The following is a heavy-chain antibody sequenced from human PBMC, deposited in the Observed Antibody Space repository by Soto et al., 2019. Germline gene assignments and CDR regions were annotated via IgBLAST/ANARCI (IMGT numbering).Heavy chain of an antibody. D-gene: IGHD3-16*02. CDR3: AKSSGDVWGSYRSNWFDP. V-gene: IGHV3-30*18. CDR2: ISYDGSNK. Sequence: GGSLRLSCAASGFTFSSYGMHWVRQAPGKGLEWVAVISYDGSNKYYADSVKGRFTISRDNSKNTLYLQMNSLRAEDTAVYYCAKSSGDVWGSYRSNWFDPWGQGTLVTVSS. J-gene: IGHJ5*02. CDR1: GFTFSSYG.